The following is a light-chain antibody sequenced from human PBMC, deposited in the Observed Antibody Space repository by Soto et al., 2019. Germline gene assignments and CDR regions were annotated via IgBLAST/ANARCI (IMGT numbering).Light chain of an antibody. CDR1: QSISNRY. V-gene: IGKV3-20*01. Sequence: IVLTQPPGTLSLSPGERAALSCRASQSISNRYLAWFQQKPGQAPRVLISGAANRATGIPDRFSGSGSGTDFTLTISRLEPEDFAVYFCQQYGVSPPFTFGQGTKVEIK. CDR3: QQYGVSPPFT. CDR2: GAA. J-gene: IGKJ2*01.